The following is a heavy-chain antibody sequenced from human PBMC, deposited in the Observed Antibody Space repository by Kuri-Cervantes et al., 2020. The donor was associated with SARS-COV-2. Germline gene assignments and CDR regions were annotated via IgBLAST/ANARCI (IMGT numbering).Heavy chain of an antibody. CDR2: VSYDGSSK. Sequence: GGSLRLSCAASRFTFSSYAMHWVRQAPGKGLEWVAVVSYDGSSKYYADSVKGQFTISRDNSKNMLYLQMNNLRAEDTALYYCARDSYNRGSPGIDYWGQGTLVTVSS. CDR3: ARDSYNRGSPGIDY. D-gene: IGHD1-14*01. V-gene: IGHV3-30-3*01. CDR1: RFTFSSYA. J-gene: IGHJ4*02.